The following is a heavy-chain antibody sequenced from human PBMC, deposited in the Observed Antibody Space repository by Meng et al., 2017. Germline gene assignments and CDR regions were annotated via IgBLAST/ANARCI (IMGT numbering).Heavy chain of an antibody. V-gene: IGHV1-2*06. J-gene: IGHJ4*02. CDR3: ARDDYDILTGYYRTLDY. CDR1: GYTFTGYY. D-gene: IGHD3-9*01. Sequence: ASVTVSCKASGYTFTGYYMHWVRQVPGQGLEWMGRINPNSGGTNYAQKFQGRVTMTRDTSISTAYMELSRLRSDDTAVYYCARDDYDILTGYYRTLDYWGQGTLVTVSS. CDR2: INPNSGGT.